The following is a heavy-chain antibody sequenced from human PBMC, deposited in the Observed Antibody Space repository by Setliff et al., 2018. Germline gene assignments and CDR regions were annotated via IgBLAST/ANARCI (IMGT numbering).Heavy chain of an antibody. Sequence: PGGSLRLSCAACGFTFKTYAMSWVRQAPGKGLEWVSSITGSGGDRDYADSVKGRFTISRDNSKNTLFLQMNSLRVEDTAVYYCARDLVGATADFWGRGTLVT. J-gene: IGHJ4*02. CDR3: ARDLVGATADF. V-gene: IGHV3-23*01. CDR2: ITGSGGDR. D-gene: IGHD1-26*01. CDR1: GFTFKTYA.